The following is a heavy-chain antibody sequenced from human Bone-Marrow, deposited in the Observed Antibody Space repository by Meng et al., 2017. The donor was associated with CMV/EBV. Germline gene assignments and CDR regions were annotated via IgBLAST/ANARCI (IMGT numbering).Heavy chain of an antibody. CDR2: INPNSGDT. CDR1: GYTFTGDY. J-gene: IGHJ6*02. Sequence: ASVKVSCKASGYTFTGDYMHWVRQAPGQGLEWMGLINPNSGDTTFAQKFQGRVTMTRDTSISTAYMELSSLRSDDTAVYYCARDCSSSGCAPEVLYYYYYYGMDVWDQGTTVTVYS. V-gene: IGHV1-2*02. D-gene: IGHD2-2*01. CDR3: ARDCSSSGCAPEVLYYYYYYGMDV.